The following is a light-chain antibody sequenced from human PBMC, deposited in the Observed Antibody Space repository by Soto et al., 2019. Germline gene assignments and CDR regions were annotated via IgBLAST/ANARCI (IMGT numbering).Light chain of an antibody. J-gene: IGKJ1*01. V-gene: IGKV1-39*01. CDR2: DAS. Sequence: EIEMTQSPSSLSAFVGERVTIHCRASQSISSDLTWYRRKPGKAPKLVIYDASMLQRGVPSRFSGGGSGTDFTLTISSLQPEDFATYYCQQSYNTPPTFGQGAKV. CDR1: QSISSD. CDR3: QQSYNTPPT.